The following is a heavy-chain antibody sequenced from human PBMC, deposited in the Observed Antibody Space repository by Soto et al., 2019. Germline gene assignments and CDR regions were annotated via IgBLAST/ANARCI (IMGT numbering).Heavy chain of an antibody. D-gene: IGHD2-15*01. V-gene: IGHV1-69*12. CDR3: ARAGCSGGSCYPGSYYYYGMDV. CDR1: GGTFSSYA. Sequence: QVQLVQSGAEVKKPGSSVKVSCKASGGTFSSYAISWVRQAPGQGLEWMGGIIPIFGTANYAQKFQGRVTITADESTITDYMELCSLRSDDTAVYYCARAGCSGGSCYPGSYYYYGMDVWGQGTTVTISS. CDR2: IIPIFGTA. J-gene: IGHJ6*02.